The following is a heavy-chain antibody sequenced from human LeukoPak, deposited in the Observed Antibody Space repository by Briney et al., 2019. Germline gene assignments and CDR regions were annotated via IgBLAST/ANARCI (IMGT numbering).Heavy chain of an antibody. CDR1: GYTFTSYY. J-gene: IGHJ5*02. D-gene: IGHD6-13*01. CDR2: INPSGGST. V-gene: IGHV1-46*01. CDR3: ARYVRGSSWYGGDWFDP. Sequence: ASVTVSCTASGYTFTSYYMHWVRQAPGQGLEWMGIINPSGGSTSYAQKFQGRVTMTRDTSTSTVYMELSSLRSEDTAVYYCARYVRGSSWYGGDWFDPWGQGTLVTVSS.